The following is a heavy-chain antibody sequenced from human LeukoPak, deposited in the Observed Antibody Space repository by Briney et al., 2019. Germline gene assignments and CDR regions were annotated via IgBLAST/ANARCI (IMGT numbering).Heavy chain of an antibody. CDR1: GFTFSTYS. J-gene: IGHJ4*02. CDR3: ARVVAADHNFDY. V-gene: IGHV3-21*01. CDR2: ISSSSSYI. Sequence: PGGSLRLSCAASGFTFSTYSMNWVRQAPGKGLDWVSSISSSSSYIYYADSVKGRFTISRDNAKNSLYLQMNSLRAEDTAVYYCARVVAADHNFDYWGQGTLVTVSS. D-gene: IGHD2-2*01.